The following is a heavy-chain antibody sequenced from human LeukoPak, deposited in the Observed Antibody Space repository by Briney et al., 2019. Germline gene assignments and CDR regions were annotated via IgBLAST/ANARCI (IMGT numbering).Heavy chain of an antibody. D-gene: IGHD3-22*01. CDR1: GYSISSGYY. J-gene: IGHJ6*03. V-gene: IGHV4-38-2*02. CDR2: IYHSGST. CDR3: ARGGHSSGYYYYYYMDV. Sequence: SETLSLTCTVSGYSISSGYYWGWIRQPPGKGLEWIGSIYHSGSTYYNPSLKSRVTISVDTSKNQFSLKLSSVTAADTAVYYCARGGHSSGYYYYYYMDVWGKGTTVTVSS.